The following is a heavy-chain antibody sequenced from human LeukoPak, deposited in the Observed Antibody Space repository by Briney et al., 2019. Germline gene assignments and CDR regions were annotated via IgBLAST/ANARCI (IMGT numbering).Heavy chain of an antibody. J-gene: IGHJ4*02. CDR1: GFTFSSYS. V-gene: IGHV3-21*01. CDR2: ISSSSSYI. Sequence: TGGSLRLSCAASGFTFSSYSMNWVRQAPGKGLEWASSISSSSSYIYYADSVKGRFTISRDNAKNSLYLQMNSLRAEDTAVYYCARDKEGATEYWGQGTLVTVSS. CDR3: ARDKEGATEY. D-gene: IGHD1-26*01.